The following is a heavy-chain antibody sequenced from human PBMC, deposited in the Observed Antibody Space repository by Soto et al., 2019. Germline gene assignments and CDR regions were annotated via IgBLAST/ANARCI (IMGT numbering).Heavy chain of an antibody. CDR2: ISAYNGNT. Sequence: QVQLVQSGAEVKKPGASVKVSCKASGYTFTSYGISWVRQAPGQGLEWMGWISAYNGNTNYAQKLKGRVTMTTDTSTSTAYMELRSLRSDDTAVYYCARDAVGATSNYYYYGMDVWGQGTTVTVSS. J-gene: IGHJ6*02. V-gene: IGHV1-18*04. CDR3: ARDAVGATSNYYYYGMDV. D-gene: IGHD1-26*01. CDR1: GYTFTSYG.